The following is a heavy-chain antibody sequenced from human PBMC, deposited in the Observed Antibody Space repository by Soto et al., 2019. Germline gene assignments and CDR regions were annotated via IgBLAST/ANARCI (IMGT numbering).Heavy chain of an antibody. CDR2: IYYSGST. D-gene: IGHD3-16*02. CDR1: GGSISSSSYY. Sequence: QLQLQESGPGLVKPSETLSLTCTVSGGSISSSSYYWGWIRQPPGKGLEWIGSIYYSGSTYYNPSLKSRVTISVDTSKTQFSLKLSSVTAADTAVYYCATSIMITFGGVIVSYWGQGTLVTVSS. CDR3: ATSIMITFGGVIVSY. J-gene: IGHJ4*02. V-gene: IGHV4-39*01.